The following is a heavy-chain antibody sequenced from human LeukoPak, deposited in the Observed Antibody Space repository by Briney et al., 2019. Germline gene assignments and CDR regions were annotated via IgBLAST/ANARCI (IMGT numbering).Heavy chain of an antibody. CDR2: IFGSGGSA. Sequence: GGSLRLTCEASGFTFGSYAMYWVRQAPGKGLEWVAGIFGSGGSAHYADSAKGRFTISRDNSKNTVYLQINSLRAEDTAVYYCGKTTTGYSSGQKPAWPVDYWGQGTLVTVSS. V-gene: IGHV3-23*01. J-gene: IGHJ4*02. CDR1: GFTFGSYA. CDR3: GKTTTGYSSGQKPAWPVDY. D-gene: IGHD6-19*01.